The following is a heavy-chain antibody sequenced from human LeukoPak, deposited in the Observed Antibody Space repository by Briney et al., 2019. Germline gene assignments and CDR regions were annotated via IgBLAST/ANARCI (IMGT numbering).Heavy chain of an antibody. D-gene: IGHD3-10*01. J-gene: IGHJ5*02. CDR3: AVHGSGSPYNWFDP. V-gene: IGHV4-34*01. Sequence: SETLSLTCAVYGGSFSGYYWSCIRQPPGKGLEWIGEINHSGSTNYNPSLKSRVTISVDTSKNQFSLQLSSVTAADTAVYYCAVHGSGSPYNWFDPWGQGTLVTVSS. CDR1: GGSFSGYY. CDR2: INHSGST.